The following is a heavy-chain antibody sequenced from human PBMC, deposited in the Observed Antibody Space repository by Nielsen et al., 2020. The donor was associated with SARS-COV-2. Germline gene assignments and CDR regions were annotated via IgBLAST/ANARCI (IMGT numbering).Heavy chain of an antibody. V-gene: IGHV1-24*01. Sequence: ASVKVSCKASGYTLTELSMHWVRQAPGKGLEWMGGFDPEDGETIYAQKFQGRVTMTEDTSTDTAYMELSSLRSEDTAVYYCATGRDYGGSYYFDYWGQGTLATVSS. CDR3: ATGRDYGGSYYFDY. J-gene: IGHJ4*02. CDR1: GYTLTELS. CDR2: FDPEDGET. D-gene: IGHD4-23*01.